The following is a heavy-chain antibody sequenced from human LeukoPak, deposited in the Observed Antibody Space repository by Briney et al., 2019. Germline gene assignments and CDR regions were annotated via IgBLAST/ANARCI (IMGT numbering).Heavy chain of an antibody. CDR1: GFTFSSYS. CDR2: ISSSSSYI. D-gene: IGHD4-17*01. J-gene: IGHJ4*02. V-gene: IGHV3-21*01. Sequence: GGSLRLSCAASGFTFSSYSMNWVRQAPGKGLEWVSSISSSSSYIYYADSVKGRFTISRDNAKNSLYLQMNSLRDEDTAVYYCARNNDYGDYSIFDYWGQGTLVTVSS. CDR3: ARNNDYGDYSIFDY.